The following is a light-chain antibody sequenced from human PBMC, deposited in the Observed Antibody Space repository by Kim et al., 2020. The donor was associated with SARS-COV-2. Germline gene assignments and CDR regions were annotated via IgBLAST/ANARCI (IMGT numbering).Light chain of an antibody. CDR2: DAS. CDR3: QQRYSWPLT. J-gene: IGKJ4*01. Sequence: VSPGERATSSCRASQSVSSSLAWYQQKPGQAPRLLMYDASNRATGIPVRFSGSGSGTDFTLTISSLEPEDLAVYFCQQRYSWPLTFGGGTKVDIK. V-gene: IGKV3-11*01. CDR1: QSVSSS.